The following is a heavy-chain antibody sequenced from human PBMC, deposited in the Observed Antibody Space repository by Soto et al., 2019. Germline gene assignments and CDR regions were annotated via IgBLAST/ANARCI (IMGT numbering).Heavy chain of an antibody. V-gene: IGHV3-23*01. J-gene: IGHJ4*02. CDR1: GFTFSSYA. D-gene: IGHD3-3*01. Sequence: GSLRLSCAASGFTFSSYAMSWVRQAPGEGLEWVSAISGSGGSTYYADSVKGRFTISRDNSKNTLYLQMNSLRAEDTAVYYCAKIGSVPLGSPPGFSYFDYWGQGTLVTVSS. CDR2: ISGSGGST. CDR3: AKIGSVPLGSPPGFSYFDY.